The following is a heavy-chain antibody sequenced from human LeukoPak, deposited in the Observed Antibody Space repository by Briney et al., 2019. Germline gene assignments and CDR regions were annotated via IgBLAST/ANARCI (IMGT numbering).Heavy chain of an antibody. V-gene: IGHV3-33*08. D-gene: IGHD3-10*01. CDR2: SWFAGDTK. J-gene: IGHJ4*02. CDR3: ASNNYYGSANYYKVY. CDR1: GFTFTSYG. Sequence: GGSLRLSCVASGFTFTSYGMHWVRQASGKGLEWVAVSWFAGDTKYYADSVKGRFTISRDNAKNSLYLQMNSLRAEDTALYYCASNNYYGSANYYKVYWSQGTLVTVSS.